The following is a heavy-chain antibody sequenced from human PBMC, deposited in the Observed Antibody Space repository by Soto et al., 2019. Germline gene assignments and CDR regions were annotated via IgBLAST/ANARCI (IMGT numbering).Heavy chain of an antibody. V-gene: IGHV1-18*01. CDR1: GYTFTSTG. D-gene: IGHD3-10*01. CDR2: TSTFNGEA. J-gene: IGHJ4*02. Sequence: QVQLVQSGAEVKNSGASVKVSCKASGYTFTSTGISWVRQAPGQGPEWMGWTSTFNGEAKYAQKLQGRVTMTTDTSTTTAYMELRSLTSDDTAVYYCARDLDGSGSYFTDYWGQGTLVTVAS. CDR3: ARDLDGSGSYFTDY.